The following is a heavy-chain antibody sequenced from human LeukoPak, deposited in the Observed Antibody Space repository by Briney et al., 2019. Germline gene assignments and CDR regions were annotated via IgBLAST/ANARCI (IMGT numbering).Heavy chain of an antibody. V-gene: IGHV4-59*08. CDR3: ARRTAIIPGGFDY. CDR2: ISYSGST. Sequence: SETLSLTCTASGGSIRSYDWSWIRQPPGKGLDYIAYISYSGSTNYNPSLKSRVIISVDTSKNHFSLKLNSVTAADTAVYYCARRTAIIPGGFDYWGQGTLVTVSS. CDR1: GGSIRSYD. D-gene: IGHD5-24*01. J-gene: IGHJ4*02.